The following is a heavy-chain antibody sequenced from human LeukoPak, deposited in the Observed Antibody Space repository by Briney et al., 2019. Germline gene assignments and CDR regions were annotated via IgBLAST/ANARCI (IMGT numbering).Heavy chain of an antibody. J-gene: IGHJ4*02. Sequence: SQTLSLTCAISGDSVSSNNAAWNWNRQSPSRGLEWLGRTYFKSKWYDDYAVSVKGQITISPDTSKNHFSLQLNSVTPEDTAIYYCARDDGWYRFDSWGQGTLVTVSS. CDR3: ARDDGWYRFDS. CDR2: TYFKSKWYD. V-gene: IGHV6-1*01. D-gene: IGHD6-19*01. CDR1: GDSVSSNNAA.